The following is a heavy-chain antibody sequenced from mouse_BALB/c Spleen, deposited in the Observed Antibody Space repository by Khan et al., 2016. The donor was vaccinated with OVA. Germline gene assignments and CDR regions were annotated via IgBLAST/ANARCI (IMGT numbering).Heavy chain of an antibody. J-gene: IGHJ3*01. D-gene: IGHD2-1*01. Sequence: QIQLVQSGPELKKPGETVKISCKASGYTFTNYGMNWVKQAPGKGLKWMGWINTYTGEPTYADDFKGRFAFSLETSANTAYLQINNLKNEDTATXFCARSNGNYWFAYWGQGTLVTVSA. CDR3: ARSNGNYWFAY. V-gene: IGHV9-3-1*01. CDR2: INTYTGEP. CDR1: GYTFTNYG.